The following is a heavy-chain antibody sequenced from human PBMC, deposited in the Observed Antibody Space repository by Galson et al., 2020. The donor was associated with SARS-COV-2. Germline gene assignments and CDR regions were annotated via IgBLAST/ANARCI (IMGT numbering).Heavy chain of an antibody. CDR3: ARVWFGEPTGWFDP. CDR2: INWDGGRT. V-gene: IGHV3-20*01. Sequence: GGSLRLSCAASGFTFNAYGMSWVRQAPGKGLEWVAGINWDGGRTGYADSVKGRFTISRDNAKNSLYLQMNSLRAEDTALYHCARVWFGEPTGWFDPWGQGTLVTVSS. D-gene: IGHD3-10*01. J-gene: IGHJ5*02. CDR1: GFTFNAYG.